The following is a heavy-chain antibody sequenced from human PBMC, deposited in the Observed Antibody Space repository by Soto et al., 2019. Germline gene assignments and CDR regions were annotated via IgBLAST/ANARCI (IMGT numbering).Heavy chain of an antibody. CDR1: GFTFSDYY. J-gene: IGHJ6*02. CDR3: ARDTGIYYAMVV. V-gene: IGHV3-11*01. Sequence: PGGSLRLSCAASGFTFSDYYMTWIRQAPGKGLEWLSYISSGGITIYYADSVKGRFTVSRDNAKNSMYLQMNNLRVEDTAVYYCARDTGIYYAMVVWGQGPTLTLYS. D-gene: IGHD3-10*01. CDR2: ISSGGITI.